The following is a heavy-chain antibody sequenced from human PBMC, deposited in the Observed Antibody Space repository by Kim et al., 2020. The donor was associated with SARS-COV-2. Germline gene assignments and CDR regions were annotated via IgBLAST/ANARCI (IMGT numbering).Heavy chain of an antibody. CDR2: IYYSGST. J-gene: IGHJ3*02. D-gene: IGHD3-9*01. V-gene: IGHV4-59*08. CDR1: GGSISSYY. Sequence: SETLSLTCTVSVSGGSISSYYWSWIRQPPGKGLEWIGYIYYSGSTNYNSSLKSRVTISLDTSRNQFSLKLSSVTAADTAVYYCARLGLGNYDFLTGSYPDAFDIWGQGTMVTVSS. CDR3: ARLGLGNYDFLTGSYPDAFDI.